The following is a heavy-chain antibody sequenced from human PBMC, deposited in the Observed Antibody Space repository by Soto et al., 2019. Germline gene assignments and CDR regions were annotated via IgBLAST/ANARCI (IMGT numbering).Heavy chain of an antibody. Sequence: QVQLVQSGAEVKKPGASVKVSCKASGYTFINYYIHWVRQAPGQGLEWMGVINPNGGSTVYAQKCRGGVTLTRGTSTSTVYVELSSLRSDDTAVYFCVRATAARQRDYSYHYYLHIWGKGTTGTVSS. D-gene: IGHD6-6*01. CDR2: INPNGGST. J-gene: IGHJ6*03. CDR3: VRATAARQRDYSYHYYLHI. V-gene: IGHV1-46*03. CDR1: GYTFINYY.